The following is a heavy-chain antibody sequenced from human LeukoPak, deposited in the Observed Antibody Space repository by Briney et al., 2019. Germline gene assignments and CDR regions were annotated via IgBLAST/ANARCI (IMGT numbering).Heavy chain of an antibody. CDR3: ARGEGYSYGSTGIDY. J-gene: IGHJ4*02. Sequence: GGSLRLSCAASGVTFSSYSMNWVRQAPGKGVEWGSYISSSSSTIYYADSVKGRFTISRDNAKNSLYLQMNSLRAEDTAVYYCARGEGYSYGSTGIDYWGQGTLVTVSS. D-gene: IGHD5-18*01. CDR2: ISSSSSTI. V-gene: IGHV3-48*04. CDR1: GVTFSSYS.